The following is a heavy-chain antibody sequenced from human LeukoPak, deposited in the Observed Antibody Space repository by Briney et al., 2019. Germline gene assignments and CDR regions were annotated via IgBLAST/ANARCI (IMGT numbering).Heavy chain of an antibody. CDR1: GFTFSSYN. Sequence: PGGSLRLSCVASGFTFSSYNMNWARQAPGKGPEWVSSISSSGAYIYYVDSVKGRFTISRDNAKKSLYLQMNSLRAEDTAVYYCAKQELGSTSGDAFHIWGQGTMVTVSS. CDR3: AKQELGSTSGDAFHI. J-gene: IGHJ3*02. CDR2: ISSSGAYI. V-gene: IGHV3-21*01. D-gene: IGHD1-26*01.